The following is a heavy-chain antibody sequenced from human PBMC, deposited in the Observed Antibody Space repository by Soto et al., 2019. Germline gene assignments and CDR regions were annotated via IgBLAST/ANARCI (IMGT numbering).Heavy chain of an antibody. V-gene: IGHV3-23*01. CDR1: GFTFNTYA. Sequence: EVQLLESGGGLVQPGGSLRLSCSTSGFTFNTYAMNWVRQAPGKGLEWVSALSGSGGTTYYADYVRGRFTISRDNSKNTLFLQMNSLRAEDTALYYCAKQRAGYGSGSDTYYFDFWGQGTLVTVSS. CDR3: AKQRAGYGSGSDTYYFDF. CDR2: LSGSGGTT. D-gene: IGHD3-10*01. J-gene: IGHJ4*02.